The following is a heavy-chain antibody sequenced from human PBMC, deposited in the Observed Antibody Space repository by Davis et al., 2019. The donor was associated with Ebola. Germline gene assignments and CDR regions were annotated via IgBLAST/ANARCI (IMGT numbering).Heavy chain of an antibody. D-gene: IGHD3-9*01. CDR2: ISYDGSKT. CDR1: GFTFSSCG. Sequence: GESLKISCAVSGFTFSSCGMHWVRQAPGKGLEWVAVISYDGSKTYYADSVKGRFTTSRDNAKNSLYLQMNSLRDEDTAVYYCARDRYDILTGYYIYFDYWGQGTLVTVSS. V-gene: IGHV3-30*03. CDR3: ARDRYDILTGYYIYFDY. J-gene: IGHJ4*02.